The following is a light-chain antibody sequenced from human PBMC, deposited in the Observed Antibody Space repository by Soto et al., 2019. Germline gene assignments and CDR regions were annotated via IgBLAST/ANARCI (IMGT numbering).Light chain of an antibody. V-gene: IGLV1-51*02. Sequence: QSVLTQPPSVSAAPGQNVTISCSGSSSNIGMTSVSWYQQLPEAAPKLLIHENYKRPSGIPDRFSGSKSGTSATLGITGLQPGDEADYYCETWDSSLSRDVFGTGTKVTVL. CDR1: SSNIGMTS. CDR3: ETWDSSLSRDV. CDR2: ENY. J-gene: IGLJ1*01.